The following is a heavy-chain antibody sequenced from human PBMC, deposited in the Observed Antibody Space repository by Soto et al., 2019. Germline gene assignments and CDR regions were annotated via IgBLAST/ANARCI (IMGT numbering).Heavy chain of an antibody. Sequence: SVKVSCKASGGTFSNFAFSWVRQAPGQGPEWMGGIIPIIGTPNYAQRFQARLTITADASTSTAYMELRGLRSEDTAVYYCACGGDMEAAVVKSVYYYGMDFWGQGTTVTVSS. J-gene: IGHJ6*02. CDR1: GGTFSNFA. CDR2: IIPIIGTP. CDR3: ACGGDMEAAVVKSVYYYGMDF. D-gene: IGHD5-18*01. V-gene: IGHV1-69*13.